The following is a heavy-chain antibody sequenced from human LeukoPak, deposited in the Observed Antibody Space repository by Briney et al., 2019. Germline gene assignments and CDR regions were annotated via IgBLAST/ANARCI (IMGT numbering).Heavy chain of an antibody. D-gene: IGHD4/OR15-4a*01. J-gene: IGHJ4*02. CDR3: ARTHYGGAYGDY. CDR2: INSDGITT. V-gene: IGHV3-74*01. Sequence: PGGSLRLSCAASGFSFSNFRMHWVRQAPGKGLVWVSRINSDGITTTYADSVKGRFTISRDNAKNTLYLQMNSLRAEDTAVYYCARTHYGGAYGDYWGQGTLVTVSS. CDR1: GFSFSNFR.